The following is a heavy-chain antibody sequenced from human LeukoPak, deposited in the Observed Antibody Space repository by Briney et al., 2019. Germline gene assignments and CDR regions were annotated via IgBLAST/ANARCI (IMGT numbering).Heavy chain of an antibody. CDR3: ASDYGGNHHPLGY. D-gene: IGHD4-23*01. CDR2: IIPILGIA. J-gene: IGHJ4*02. Sequence: SVNVSCKASGGTFSSYAISGLRQPPGQGLAWVGRIIPILGIANYGQKFQGRVTITADKSPRTDYMELSSLRSYDTAVYYCASDYGGNHHPLGYWGQGTLVTVSS. V-gene: IGHV1-69*04. CDR1: GGTFSSYA.